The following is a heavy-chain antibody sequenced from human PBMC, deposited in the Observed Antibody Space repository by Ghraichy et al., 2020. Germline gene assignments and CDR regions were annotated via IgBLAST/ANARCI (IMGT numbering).Heavy chain of an antibody. Sequence: LSLTCAASGFTVSSNYMSWVRQAPGKGLEWVSVIYSGGSTYYADSVKGRFTISRDNSKNTLYLQMNSLRAEDTAVYYCARVDPYCSGGSCSEPYFDYWGQGTLVTVSS. CDR3: ARVDPYCSGGSCSEPYFDY. V-gene: IGHV3-66*01. CDR1: GFTVSSNY. CDR2: IYSGGST. D-gene: IGHD2-15*01. J-gene: IGHJ4*02.